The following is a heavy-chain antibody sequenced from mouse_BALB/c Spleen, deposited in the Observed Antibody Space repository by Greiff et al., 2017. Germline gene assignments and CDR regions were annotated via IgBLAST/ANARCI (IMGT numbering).Heavy chain of an antibody. J-gene: IGHJ3*01. D-gene: IGHD2-1*01. V-gene: IGHV1S22*01. CDR3: TREEDYGMPFAY. Sequence: LQQPGSELVRPGASVKLSCKASGYTFTSYWMHWVKQRPGQGLEWIGNIYPGSGSTNYDEKFKSKATLTVDTSSSTAYMQLSSLTSEDSAVYYCTREEDYGMPFAYWGQGTLVTVSA. CDR2: IYPGSGST. CDR1: GYTFTSYW.